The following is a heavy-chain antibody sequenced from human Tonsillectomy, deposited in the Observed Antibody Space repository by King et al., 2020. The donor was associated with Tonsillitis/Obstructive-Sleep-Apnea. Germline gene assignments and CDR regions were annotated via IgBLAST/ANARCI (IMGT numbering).Heavy chain of an antibody. CDR3: AKDRGGLELRLPDY. V-gene: IGHV3-9*01. D-gene: IGHD1-7*01. CDR1: GFTFDDYA. CDR2: ISWNSGSI. Sequence: VQLVESGGGLVQPGRSLRLSCAASGFTFDDYAMHWVRQAPGKGLEWVSGISWNSGSIGYADSVKGRFTISRDNAKNSLYLQMNSLRAEDTALYYCAKDRGGLELRLPDYWGQGTLVTVSS. J-gene: IGHJ4*02.